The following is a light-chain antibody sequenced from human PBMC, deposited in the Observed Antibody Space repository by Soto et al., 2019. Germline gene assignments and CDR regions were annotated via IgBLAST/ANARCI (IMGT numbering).Light chain of an antibody. Sequence: EIVLTQSPVTLSLSPGERATLSCRASQSVSGTYLAWYQQKPGRAPRLLIFGASNRAAGIPDRFSGSGSGTDFTLTISSLQPDDFATYYCQQYNTYSPERTFGQGTKVEVK. CDR1: QSVSGTY. CDR2: GAS. CDR3: QQYNTYSPERT. V-gene: IGKV3-20*01. J-gene: IGKJ1*01.